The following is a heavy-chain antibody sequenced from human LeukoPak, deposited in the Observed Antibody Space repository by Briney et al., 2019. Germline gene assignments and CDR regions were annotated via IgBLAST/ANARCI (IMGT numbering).Heavy chain of an antibody. D-gene: IGHD1-26*01. CDR3: ARDYSAGGELVYFDY. CDR1: GFTFSTYT. CDR2: IGNNGGGI. J-gene: IGHJ4*02. Sequence: GGSLRLSCAASGFTFSTYTMYWVRHPPGKRLEWVSIIGNNGGGIHYADSVRGRFTISRDNSKNALYLQMNSLRAEDTAVYYCARDYSAGGELVYFDYWGQGTLVTVSS. V-gene: IGHV3-23*01.